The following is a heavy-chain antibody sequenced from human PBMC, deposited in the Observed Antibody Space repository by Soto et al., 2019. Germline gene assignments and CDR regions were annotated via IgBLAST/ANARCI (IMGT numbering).Heavy chain of an antibody. D-gene: IGHD3-22*01. CDR3: ARGPHYYDSSGYYTY. Sequence: QVQLQQWGAGLLKPSETLSLTCAVYGGSFSGYYWSWIRQPPGKGLEWIGEINHSGSTNYNPSLKSRVTISVDTSKNQFSLKLSSVTAADTAVYYCARGPHYYDSSGYYTYWGQGTLGTVSS. CDR2: INHSGST. J-gene: IGHJ4*02. CDR1: GGSFSGYY. V-gene: IGHV4-34*01.